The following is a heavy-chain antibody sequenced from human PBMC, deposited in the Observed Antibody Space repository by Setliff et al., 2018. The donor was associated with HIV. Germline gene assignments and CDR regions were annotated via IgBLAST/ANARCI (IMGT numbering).Heavy chain of an antibody. V-gene: IGHV4-59*01. J-gene: IGHJ6*03. D-gene: IGHD4-17*01. Sequence: SETLSLTCTVSGGSISGYYWSWIRQPPGKGLEWIGYIYYSGSTNYNPSLKSRVTISVDTSKNQFSLKLSSVTAADTAVYYCARGDYDYYYYYMDVWGKGTTVTVSS. CDR2: IYYSGST. CDR3: ARGDYDYYYYYMDV. CDR1: GGSISGYY.